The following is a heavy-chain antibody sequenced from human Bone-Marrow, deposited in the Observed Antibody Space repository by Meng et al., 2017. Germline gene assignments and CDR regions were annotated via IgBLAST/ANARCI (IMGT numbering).Heavy chain of an antibody. CDR2: INHSGST. CDR1: GGSFSDYY. D-gene: IGHD4-11*01. V-gene: IGHV4-34*01. CDR3: ARGPTTMAHDFDY. Sequence: VQLQPAGEGLLKPSETLSLTCVVSGGSFSDYYWSWIRQPPGKGLEWIGEINHSGSTNYNPSLEGRATISVDTSQNNLSLRLSSVTAADSAVYYCARGPTTMAHDFDYWGQGTLVTASS. J-gene: IGHJ4*02.